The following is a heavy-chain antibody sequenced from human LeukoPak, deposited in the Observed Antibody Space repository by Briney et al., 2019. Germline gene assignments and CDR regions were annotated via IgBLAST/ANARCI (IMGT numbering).Heavy chain of an antibody. D-gene: IGHD2-2*01. J-gene: IGHJ3*02. Sequence: SETLSLTCTVSGGSISSYYWSWIRQPAGKGLEWIGRIYTSGSTNYNPSLKSRVTMSVDTSKNQFSLKLSSVTAADTAVYYCARDQPQGGGSDAFDIWGQGTMVTVSS. CDR1: GGSISSYY. CDR2: IYTSGST. V-gene: IGHV4-4*07. CDR3: ARDQPQGGGSDAFDI.